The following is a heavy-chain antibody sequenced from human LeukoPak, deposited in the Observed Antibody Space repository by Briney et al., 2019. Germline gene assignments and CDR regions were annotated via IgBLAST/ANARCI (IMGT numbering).Heavy chain of an antibody. CDR2: IYYGGST. J-gene: IGHJ4*02. D-gene: IGHD3-22*01. Sequence: SQTLSLTCTVSGGSISSGGYYWSWIRQHPGKGLEWIGYIYYGGSTYYNPSLKSRVTISVDTSKNQFSLKLSSVTAADTAVYYCARVHAFGTPDSSGYYYYFDYWGQGTLVTVSS. CDR3: ARVHAFGTPDSSGYYYYFDY. V-gene: IGHV4-31*03. CDR1: GGSISSGGYY.